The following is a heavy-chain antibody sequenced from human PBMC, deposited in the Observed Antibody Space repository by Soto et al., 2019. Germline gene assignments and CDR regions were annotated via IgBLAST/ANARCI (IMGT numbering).Heavy chain of an antibody. CDR2: MNPSGDST. CDR3: ARATRSGSPHFDH. V-gene: IGHV1-8*01. Sequence: GASVKVSCKASGYTFTSYDINWVRQATGQGLEWMGWMNPSGDSTSYAQEFQGRVTMTRETSTSTLYMELSSLRSEDTAVYYCARATRSGSPHFDHWGQGTLVTVSS. CDR1: GYTFTSYD. D-gene: IGHD5-12*01. J-gene: IGHJ4*02.